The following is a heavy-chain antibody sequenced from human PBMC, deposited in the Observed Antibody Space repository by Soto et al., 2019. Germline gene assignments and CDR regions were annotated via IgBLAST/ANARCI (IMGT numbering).Heavy chain of an antibody. J-gene: IGHJ6*01. CDR1: GFTFSRYV. CDR3: ARTEYSGSCYGMDV. CDR2: INSNGEST. D-gene: IGHD6-6*01. V-gene: IGHV3-23*01. Sequence: PGGSLRLSCVASGFTFSRYVMSWVRQAPGKGLEWVSTINSNGESTYYADSVKGRFTVSRNNSKNSLYLQMNSLRAEDTAVYYCARTEYSGSCYGMDVGGQGATVTVSS.